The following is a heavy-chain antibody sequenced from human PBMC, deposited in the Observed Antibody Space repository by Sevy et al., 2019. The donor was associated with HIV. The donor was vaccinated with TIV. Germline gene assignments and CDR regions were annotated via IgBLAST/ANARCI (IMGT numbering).Heavy chain of an antibody. CDR1: GGSISSGGYY. J-gene: IGHJ4*02. CDR2: IYYSGST. D-gene: IGHD3-22*01. CDR3: AREQDSSGYVDY. Sequence: SEILSLTCTVSGGSISSGGYYWSWIRQHPGKGLEWIGYIYYSGSTYYNPSLKSRVTISVDTSKNQFSLKLSSVTAADTDVYYCAREQDSSGYVDYWGQGTLVTVSS. V-gene: IGHV4-31*03.